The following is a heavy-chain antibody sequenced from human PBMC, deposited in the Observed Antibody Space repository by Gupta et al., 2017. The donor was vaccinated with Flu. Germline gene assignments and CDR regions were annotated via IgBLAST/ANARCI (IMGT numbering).Heavy chain of an antibody. CDR1: GASIRTNAYH. CDR3: ARRVAVFGVIRYFDY. Sequence: QLQLLESGPRLVRPSETLSLTCAVSGASIRTNAYHWGWIRQPPGKGLEWIGNVYYSGNADYNPALTRRVVMSADTSKNQFSLRLTSVTAADTAMYYCARRVAVFGVIRYFDYWGPGIPVTVSS. CDR2: VYYSGNA. D-gene: IGHD3-3*01. V-gene: IGHV4-39*01. J-gene: IGHJ4*02.